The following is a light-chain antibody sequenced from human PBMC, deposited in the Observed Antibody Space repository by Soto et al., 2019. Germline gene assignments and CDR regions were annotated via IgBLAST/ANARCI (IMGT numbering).Light chain of an antibody. CDR2: TTN. CDR1: TGAVTSGNY. CDR3: LLYYGGAQLV. J-gene: IGLJ3*02. V-gene: IGLV7-43*01. Sequence: QAVVTQELSLTVSPGGTVTLTCASSTGAVTSGNYPSWFQQRPGQAPRTLIYTTNSKHSWTPARFSGSLLGDKAALTLSGVQPEDEADYYCLLYYGGAQLVFGGGTKVTVL.